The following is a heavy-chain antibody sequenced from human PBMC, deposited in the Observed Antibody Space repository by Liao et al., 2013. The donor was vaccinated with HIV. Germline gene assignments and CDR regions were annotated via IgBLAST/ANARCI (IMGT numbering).Heavy chain of an antibody. Sequence: QPQLQESGPGLVKPSETLSLTCTVSGGSINNYYWSWIRQPPGKGLEWIGYIYDSGNTNYNPSLKSRVTISVDTSKNQFSLKLRSVTAADTAIYYCARARFGYGDYGAEYFQHWGQGTLVTVSS. CDR2: IYDSGNT. CDR1: GGSINNYY. J-gene: IGHJ1*01. CDR3: ARARFGYGDYGAEYFQH. D-gene: IGHD4-17*01. V-gene: IGHV4-59*01.